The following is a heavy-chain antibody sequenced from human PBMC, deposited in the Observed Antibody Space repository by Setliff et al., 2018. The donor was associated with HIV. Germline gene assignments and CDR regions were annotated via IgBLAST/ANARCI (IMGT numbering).Heavy chain of an antibody. Sequence: PSETLSLTCSVSGGSISTYHWSWIRQPPGKGLEWIGYIYYSGSTKYNPSLKSRVTISVDTSKSQFSLKVSSVTAADTAVYYCTRHAGRENQLPHTYYYYMDVWGKGATVTVSS. J-gene: IGHJ6*03. CDR3: TRHAGRENQLPHTYYYYMDV. V-gene: IGHV4-59*01. CDR2: IYYSGST. CDR1: GGSISTYH. D-gene: IGHD2-2*01.